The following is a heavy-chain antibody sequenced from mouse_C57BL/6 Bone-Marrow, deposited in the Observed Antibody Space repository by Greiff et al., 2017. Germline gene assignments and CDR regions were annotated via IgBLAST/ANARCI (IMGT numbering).Heavy chain of an antibody. J-gene: IGHJ3*01. V-gene: IGHV5-6*01. CDR3: ARWGYDYDGAY. Sequence: EVQVVESGGDLVKPGGSLKLSCAASGFTFSSYGMSWVRQTPDKRLEWVATISSGGSYTYYPDSVKGRFTISRDNAKNTLYLQMSSLKSEDTAMYYCARWGYDYDGAYWGQGTLVTVSA. D-gene: IGHD2-4*01. CDR2: ISSGGSYT. CDR1: GFTFSSYG.